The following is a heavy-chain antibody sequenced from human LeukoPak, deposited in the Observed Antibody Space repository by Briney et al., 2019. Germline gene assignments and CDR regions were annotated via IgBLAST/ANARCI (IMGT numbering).Heavy chain of an antibody. V-gene: IGHV3-30*04. CDR1: GFTFSSYA. CDR3: ARDYYGMDV. Sequence: PGGSLRLSCAASGFTFSSYAMHWVRQAPGKGLKWVAVISYDGSNKYYADSVKGRFTISRDNSKNTLYLQMNSLRAEDTAVYYCARDYYGMDVWGKGTTVTVSS. CDR2: ISYDGSNK. J-gene: IGHJ6*04.